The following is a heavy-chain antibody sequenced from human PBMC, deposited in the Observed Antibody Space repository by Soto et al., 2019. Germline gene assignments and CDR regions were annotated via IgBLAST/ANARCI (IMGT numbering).Heavy chain of an antibody. CDR1: GGSISSSSYY. J-gene: IGHJ5*02. V-gene: IGHV4-39*01. CDR2: IYYSGST. D-gene: IGHD2-15*01. CDR3: ARRRVLVAATAGWFDP. Sequence: PSETLSLTCTVSGGSISSSSYYWGWIRQPPGKGLEWIGSIYYSGSTYYNPSLKSRVTISVDTSKNQFSLKLSSVTAADTAVYYCARRRVLVAATAGWFDPWGQGTLVTVSS.